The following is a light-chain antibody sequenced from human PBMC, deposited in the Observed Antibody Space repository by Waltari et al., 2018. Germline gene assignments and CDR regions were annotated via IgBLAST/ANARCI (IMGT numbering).Light chain of an antibody. CDR3: CSHGGSNNFYI. CDR2: EVS. CDR1: SSDVGAYNF. V-gene: IGLV2-8*01. Sequence: QSALTQPPSASGSPGQSVPISCTGTSSDVGAYNFVSWYQQHPGKVPKLIIYEVSRRPPGVPDRFSGSKSGNTASLTVSGLQAEDEADYYCCSHGGSNNFYIFGTGTKVTVL. J-gene: IGLJ1*01.